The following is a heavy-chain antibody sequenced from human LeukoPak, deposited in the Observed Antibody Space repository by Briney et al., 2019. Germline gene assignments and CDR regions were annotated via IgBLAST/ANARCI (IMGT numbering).Heavy chain of an antibody. J-gene: IGHJ6*02. D-gene: IGHD5-12*01. Sequence: GASVKVSCKASGYTFTSYDIYWVRPATGQGLEWMGWMYLNSGNTGYAQKFQGRVTMTRNTSISTGYMELSSLRSEDTAVYYCAGRYSGYVQRYYYYGMDVWGQGTTVTVSS. CDR2: MYLNSGNT. V-gene: IGHV1-8*01. CDR1: GYTFTSYD. CDR3: AGRYSGYVQRYYYYGMDV.